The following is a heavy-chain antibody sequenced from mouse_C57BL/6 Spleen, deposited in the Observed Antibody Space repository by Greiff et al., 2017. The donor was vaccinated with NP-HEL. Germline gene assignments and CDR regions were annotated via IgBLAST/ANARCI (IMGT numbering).Heavy chain of an antibody. J-gene: IGHJ2*01. CDR3: ARSHYYGSSPYYFDY. CDR2: IDPSDSYT. V-gene: IGHV1-69*01. Sequence: VQLQQPGAELVMPGASVKLSCKASGYTFTSYWMHWVKQRPGQGLEWIGEIDPSDSYTNYNQKVKGKSTLTVDKSSSTAYMQLSSLTSEDSAVYDCARSHYYGSSPYYFDYWGQGTTRTVSS. D-gene: IGHD1-1*01. CDR1: GYTFTSYW.